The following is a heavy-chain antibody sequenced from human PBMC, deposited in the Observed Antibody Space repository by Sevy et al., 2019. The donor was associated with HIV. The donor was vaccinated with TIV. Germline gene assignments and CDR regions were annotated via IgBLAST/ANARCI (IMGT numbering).Heavy chain of an antibody. Sequence: GGSLRLSCAASGFTFSGYGMHWVRQAPGKALEWVGIIWNDGTNEHYSNSVKGRFIISRDNSKNTVYLQMTSLRVDDTAMYFCARDCGVGVEGALTDDIDLWGQGTMVTVSS. V-gene: IGHV3-33*01. D-gene: IGHD3-3*01. J-gene: IGHJ3*01. CDR1: GFTFSGYG. CDR2: IWNDGTNE. CDR3: ARDCGVGVEGALTDDIDL.